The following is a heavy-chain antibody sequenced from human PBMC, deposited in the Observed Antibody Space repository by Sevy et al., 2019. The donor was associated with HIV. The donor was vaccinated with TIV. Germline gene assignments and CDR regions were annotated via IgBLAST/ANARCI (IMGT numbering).Heavy chain of an antibody. CDR3: ARDILAGTFDY. J-gene: IGHJ4*02. Sequence: GGSLRLSCAASGFIFNNYAMRWVRQAPGKGLEWVAVISYDGSNKYHADSVKGRFTISRDNSKNMLYLQMNSLRAEDTAVYYCARDILAGTFDYWGQGTLVTVSS. CDR2: ISYDGSNK. CDR1: GFIFNNYA. V-gene: IGHV3-30*01. D-gene: IGHD6-19*01.